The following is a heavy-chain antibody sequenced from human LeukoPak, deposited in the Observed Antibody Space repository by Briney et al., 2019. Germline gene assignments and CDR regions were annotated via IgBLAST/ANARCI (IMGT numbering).Heavy chain of an antibody. J-gene: IGHJ4*02. V-gene: IGHV4-59*01. CDR3: ARGLGTVTFFDY. Sequence: SETLSLTCTVSGGSISSYYWSWIRQPPGKGLEWIGYIYYSGSTNYNPSLKSRVTISVDTSKNQFSLKLSSVTAADTAVYYCARGLGTVTFFDYWGQGTLVTVSS. D-gene: IGHD4-17*01. CDR1: GGSISSYY. CDR2: IYYSGST.